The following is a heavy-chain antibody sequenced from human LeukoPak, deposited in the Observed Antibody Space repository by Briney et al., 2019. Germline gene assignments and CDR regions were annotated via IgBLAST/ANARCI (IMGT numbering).Heavy chain of an antibody. CDR2: ISSSSSYI. CDR3: AGRAARRGADYYYGMDV. Sequence: PGRSLRLSCTASGFTFGDHARSWVRQAPGKGLEWVSSISSSSSYIYYADSVKGRFTISRDNAKNSLYLQMNSLRAEDTAVYYCAGRAARRGADYYYGMDVWGQGTTVTVSS. D-gene: IGHD6-6*01. CDR1: GFTFGDHA. J-gene: IGHJ6*02. V-gene: IGHV3-21*01.